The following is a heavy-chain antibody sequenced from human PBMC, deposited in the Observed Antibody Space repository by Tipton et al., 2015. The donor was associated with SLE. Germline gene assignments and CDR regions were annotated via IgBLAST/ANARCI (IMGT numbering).Heavy chain of an antibody. CDR2: IYYSGST. Sequence: TLSLTCTVSGGSISSYYWSWIRQPPGKGLGWIGYIYYSGSTNYNPSLKSRVTISVDTSKNQISLKLSSVTAADTAVYYCARDRGRDGYNTAFDYWGQGTLVTVSS. V-gene: IGHV4-59*01. CDR1: GGSISSYY. J-gene: IGHJ4*02. D-gene: IGHD5-24*01. CDR3: ARDRGRDGYNTAFDY.